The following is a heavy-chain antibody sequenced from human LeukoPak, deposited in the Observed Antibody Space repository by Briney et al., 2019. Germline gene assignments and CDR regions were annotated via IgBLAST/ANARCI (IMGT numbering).Heavy chain of an antibody. V-gene: IGHV4-59*01. Sequence: SETLSLTCTGSGGSISSYYWSWIRQPPGKGLEWIGYIYYSGSTNYNPSLKSRVTISVDTSKNQFSLKLSSVTAADTAVYYCARDHSSSDAFDIWGQGTMVTVSS. CDR3: ARDHSSSDAFDI. CDR1: GGSISSYY. CDR2: IYYSGST. J-gene: IGHJ3*02. D-gene: IGHD6-13*01.